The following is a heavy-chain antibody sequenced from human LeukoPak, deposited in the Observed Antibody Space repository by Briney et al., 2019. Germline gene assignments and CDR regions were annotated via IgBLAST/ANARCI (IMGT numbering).Heavy chain of an antibody. V-gene: IGHV1-8*01. CDR2: MNPNSANT. J-gene: IGHJ4*02. CDR3: ARGRYGDYGYDY. Sequence: ASVSVSFKASGYTFTIYDIHGVRQAPGEGGEWVGWMNPNSANTGYTQKFQGRVTMTKNTSINTAYMELSSLKSEDTAVYYCARGRYGDYGYDYWGQGTLVTVSS. D-gene: IGHD4-17*01. CDR1: GYTFTIYD.